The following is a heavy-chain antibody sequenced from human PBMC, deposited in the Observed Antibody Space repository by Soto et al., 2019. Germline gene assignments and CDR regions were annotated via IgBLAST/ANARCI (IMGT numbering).Heavy chain of an antibody. D-gene: IGHD1-26*01. Sequence: KASETLSLTCTVSGGSISSYYWSWIRQPPGKGLEWIGYIYYSGSTNYNPSLKSRVTISVDTSKNQFSLKLSSVTAADTAVYYCARLVGHYYYYGMDVWGQGTTVTVSS. J-gene: IGHJ6*02. CDR1: GGSISSYY. CDR3: ARLVGHYYYYGMDV. CDR2: IYYSGST. V-gene: IGHV4-59*01.